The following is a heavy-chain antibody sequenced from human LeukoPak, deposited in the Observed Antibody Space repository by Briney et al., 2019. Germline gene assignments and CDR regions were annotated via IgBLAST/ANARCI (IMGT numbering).Heavy chain of an antibody. J-gene: IGHJ4*02. CDR1: GGSISSDNW. CDR3: ARGGRRYSSGWHDTEDPQNYYFDY. CDR2: VNHSGSA. V-gene: IGHV4-4*02. Sequence: SETLSLTCAVSGGSISSDNWWSWVRQPPGKGLEWIGEVNHSGSANYNPSLKSRVTISVDKSKNQFSLKLTSVTAADTAVYYCARGGRRYSSGWHDTEDPQNYYFDYWGQGTLVTVSS. D-gene: IGHD6-19*01.